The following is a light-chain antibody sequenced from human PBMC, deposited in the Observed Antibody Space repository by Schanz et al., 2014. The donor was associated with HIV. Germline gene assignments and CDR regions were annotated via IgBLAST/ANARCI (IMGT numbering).Light chain of an antibody. Sequence: QLVLTQSPSASASLGASVKLTCTLSSGHSTYAIAGHQQQPEKGPRFLMNLNSDGSHNKGDGIPDRFSGTSSGAERYLTISSLQSEDEADYYCQTWDTGIRVFGGGTKLTVL. V-gene: IGLV4-69*01. CDR1: SGHSTYA. CDR2: LNSDGSH. CDR3: QTWDTGIRV. J-gene: IGLJ3*02.